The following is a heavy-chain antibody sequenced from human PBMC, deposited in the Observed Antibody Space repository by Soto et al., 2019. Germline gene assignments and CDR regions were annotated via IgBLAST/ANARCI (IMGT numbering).Heavy chain of an antibody. Sequence: QVQLQQWGAGLLKPPETLSLTCAVYGGSFSGYYWTWIRQPPGTGLEWIGEINHSGSTNYNPSLKSRVTISVDTSKNPFSLKLTSVTAADTAVYCCARDKITGLFDYWGQGTLVTVSS. CDR3: ARDKITGLFDY. CDR1: GGSFSGYY. J-gene: IGHJ4*02. V-gene: IGHV4-34*01. D-gene: IGHD2-8*02. CDR2: INHSGST.